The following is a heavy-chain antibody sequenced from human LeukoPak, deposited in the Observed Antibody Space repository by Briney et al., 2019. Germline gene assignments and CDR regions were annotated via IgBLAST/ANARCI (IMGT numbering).Heavy chain of an antibody. Sequence: SETLSLTCTVSGGSISSYYWSWIRQPPGKGLEWICYMYYTGSTNYNSSLKSRVIMSVDMSKNQFSLKLSSVTAADTAVYYCAGTYFAFPMGGAFDIWGQGTVVTVSS. J-gene: IGHJ3*02. CDR1: GGSISSYY. V-gene: IGHV4-59*08. D-gene: IGHD2-21*01. CDR2: MYYTGST. CDR3: AGTYFAFPMGGAFDI.